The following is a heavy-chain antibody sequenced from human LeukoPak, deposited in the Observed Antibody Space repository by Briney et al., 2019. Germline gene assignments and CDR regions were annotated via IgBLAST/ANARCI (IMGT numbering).Heavy chain of an antibody. CDR2: IIPIFGIP. V-gene: IGHV1-69*13. J-gene: IGHJ6*03. CDR1: GGTFRTFA. D-gene: IGHD6-25*01. Sequence: SVKVSCNASGGTFRTFAISWVRQAPGQGLEWMGGIIPIFGIPDSAQKFQGRLTITADESTTTAYMELSSLRSDDTAIYYCGLSGNYYYYYMDVWGKGTTVTISS. CDR3: GLSGNYYYYYMDV.